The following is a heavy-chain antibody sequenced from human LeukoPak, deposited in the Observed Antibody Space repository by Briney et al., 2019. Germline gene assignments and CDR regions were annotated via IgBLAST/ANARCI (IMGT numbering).Heavy chain of an antibody. CDR1: GFTVSSNY. Sequence: GGSLRLSCAASGFTVSSNYMSWVRQAPGKGLEWVSVIYSGGSTYYADSVKGRFTISSDNSKNTLYLQMNSLRAEDTAVYYCARDLNRYGESDPWGQGTLVTVSS. D-gene: IGHD5-18*01. J-gene: IGHJ5*02. V-gene: IGHV3-53*01. CDR3: ARDLNRYGESDP. CDR2: IYSGGST.